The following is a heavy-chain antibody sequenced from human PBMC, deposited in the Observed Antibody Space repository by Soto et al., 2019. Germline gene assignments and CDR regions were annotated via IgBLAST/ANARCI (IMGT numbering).Heavy chain of an antibody. V-gene: IGHV1-69*13. D-gene: IGHD2-8*01. CDR3: ASGEYCTNGVCYMRDYYYYGMDV. CDR2: IIPIFGTA. J-gene: IGHJ6*02. CDR1: GGTFSSYA. Sequence: SVKVSCKASGGTFSSYAISWVRQAPGQGLEWMGGIIPIFGTANYAQKFQGRVTITADESTSTAYMELSSLRSEDTAVYYCASGEYCTNGVCYMRDYYYYGMDVWGQGTTVTAP.